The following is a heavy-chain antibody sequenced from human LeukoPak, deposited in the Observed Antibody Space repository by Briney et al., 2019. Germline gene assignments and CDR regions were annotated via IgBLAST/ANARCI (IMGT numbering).Heavy chain of an antibody. V-gene: IGHV3-48*03. Sequence: GGSLRLSCAASGFTFRAYEMNWVRQAPGKGLEPVSYISGSGNSISYADSVRGRFTISRDNAKNSLFLQMNSLRVEDTAVYYCVRDGRGYCGSTSCRPFDSWGRGTQVTVSS. J-gene: IGHJ4*02. D-gene: IGHD2-2*01. CDR1: GFTFRAYE. CDR3: VRDGRGYCGSTSCRPFDS. CDR2: ISGSGNSI.